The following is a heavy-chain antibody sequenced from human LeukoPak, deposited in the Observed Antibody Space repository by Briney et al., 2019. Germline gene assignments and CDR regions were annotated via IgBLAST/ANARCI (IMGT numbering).Heavy chain of an antibody. D-gene: IGHD5-18*01. CDR3: ARRPPHLGRAYSYVYDY. CDR2: IFYSGST. CDR1: GGSISTSNYY. Sequence: NPSETLSLTCTVSGGSISTSNYYWGWIRQPPGKGLEWIGNIFYSGSTYYGPSLKSRLTISLDTSRNQFSLKLNSVTAADTAVYYCARRPPHLGRAYSYVYDYWGQGTLVTVSS. J-gene: IGHJ4*02. V-gene: IGHV4-39*07.